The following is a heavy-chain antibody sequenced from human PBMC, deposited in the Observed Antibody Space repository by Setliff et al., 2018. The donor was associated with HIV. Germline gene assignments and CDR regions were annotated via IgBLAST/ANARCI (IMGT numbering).Heavy chain of an antibody. D-gene: IGHD3-3*02. Sequence: ASVKVSCKASGYNFTSHDINWVRQAPGQGLEWMGWMNPKSGDTGYARKFQGRFTISRDSAKNSVYLQMNSLRVEDTAVYYCARDETPFAFSIHWGQGTLVTVSS. CDR2: MNPKSGDT. CDR3: ARDETPFAFSIH. J-gene: IGHJ4*02. CDR1: GYNFTSHD. V-gene: IGHV1-8*01.